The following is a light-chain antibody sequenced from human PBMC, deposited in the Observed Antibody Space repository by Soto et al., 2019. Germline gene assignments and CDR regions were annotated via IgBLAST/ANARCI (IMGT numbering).Light chain of an antibody. CDR2: AAS. J-gene: IGKJ2*01. Sequence: EMMLTQSPDTLSLSPEERATLSCRASQSVSSNNVAWSQQKPGQAPRLLIYAASSRANGVPDRFCGSGSGTDFTLTITRLEPEDFAMYSCQQYSHSPPMYSFGQGTKLEIK. CDR3: QQYSHSPPMYS. CDR1: QSVSSNN. V-gene: IGKV3-20*01.